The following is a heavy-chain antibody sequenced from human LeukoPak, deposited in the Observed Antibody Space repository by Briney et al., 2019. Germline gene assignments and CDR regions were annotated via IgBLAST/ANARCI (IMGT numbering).Heavy chain of an antibody. CDR3: ARDRGGSYGGDAFDI. J-gene: IGHJ3*02. D-gene: IGHD1-26*01. CDR1: GFTFSSYA. Sequence: PGRSLRLSCAASGFTFSSYAMHWVRQAPGKGLEWVAVISYDGSNKYYADSVKGRFTISRDNSKNTLYLLMNSLRAEDTAVYYCARDRGGSYGGDAFDIWGQGTMVTVSS. V-gene: IGHV3-30-3*01. CDR2: ISYDGSNK.